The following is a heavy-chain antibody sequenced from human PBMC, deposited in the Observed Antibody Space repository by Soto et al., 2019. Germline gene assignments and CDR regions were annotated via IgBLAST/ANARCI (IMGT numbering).Heavy chain of an antibody. V-gene: IGHV3-23*01. CDR3: AKKMGPTGPYFDY. Sequence: GGSLRLSCAASGLTFSTYAMNWVRQAPGEGLEWVSTISGSGDSTNYADSVKGRFTISRDNSKNTLYLQMNSLRAEDTAVYYCAKKMGPTGPYFDYWGQGTLVTVSS. CDR2: ISGSGDST. J-gene: IGHJ4*02. D-gene: IGHD1-26*01. CDR1: GLTFSTYA.